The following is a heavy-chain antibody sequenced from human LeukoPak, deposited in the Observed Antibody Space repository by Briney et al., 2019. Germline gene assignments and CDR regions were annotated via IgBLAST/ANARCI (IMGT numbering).Heavy chain of an antibody. V-gene: IGHV3-30*12. CDR1: GFTFSTSA. CDR3: ARDRLAAVGGWDFAFDI. CDR2: ISYDQTEK. J-gene: IGHJ3*02. D-gene: IGHD6-19*01. Sequence: PGGSLRLSCSASGFTFSTSAMHWVRQAPGKGLEWVAFISYDQTEKYYAEPVRGRFTISRDNSKNTLILQMNSLRAEDTAVYYCARDRLAAVGGWDFAFDIWGQGTMVTVSS.